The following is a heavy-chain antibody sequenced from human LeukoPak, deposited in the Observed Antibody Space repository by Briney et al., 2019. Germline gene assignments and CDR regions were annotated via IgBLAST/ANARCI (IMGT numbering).Heavy chain of an antibody. V-gene: IGHV3-53*01. Sequence: GGSLKLSCAASGFTVSSNYMSWVRQAPGQGLEWVSVIYSGGSTYYADSVKGRFTISRDNSKNTLYLQMNNLRAEDTAVYYCASGSGSYRTHYYYMDVWGKGTTVTVSS. J-gene: IGHJ6*03. CDR1: GFTVSSNY. CDR2: IYSGGST. CDR3: ASGSGSYRTHYYYMDV. D-gene: IGHD3-10*01.